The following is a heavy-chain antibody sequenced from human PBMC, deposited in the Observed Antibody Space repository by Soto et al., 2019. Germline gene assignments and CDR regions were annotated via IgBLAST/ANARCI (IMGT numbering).Heavy chain of an antibody. V-gene: IGHV3-23*01. D-gene: IGHD3-16*01. CDR1: GFTFSNYA. Sequence: EVQLLDSGGGLVQPGGSLRLSCAASGFTFSNYAMTWVRQGPGKGLEWVAGISGSGGRSYYADSVKGRFTISRDNSKRTLYLRLSSLIAEDPAVYYCAKAYFVWSSEQPYYFDYWGQGTLGTVS. CDR2: ISGSGGRS. CDR3: AKAYFVWSSEQPYYFDY. J-gene: IGHJ4*02.